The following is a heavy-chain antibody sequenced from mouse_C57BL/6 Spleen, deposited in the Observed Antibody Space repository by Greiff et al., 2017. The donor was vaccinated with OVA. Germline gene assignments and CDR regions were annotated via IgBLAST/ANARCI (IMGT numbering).Heavy chain of an antibody. J-gene: IGHJ3*01. CDR1: GFTFSDYY. D-gene: IGHD2-4*01. CDR2: ISNGGGST. V-gene: IGHV5-12*01. Sequence: DVQLVESGGGLVQPGGSLKLSCAASGFTFSDYYMYWVRQTPEQRLEWVAYISNGGGSTYYPDTVKGRFTISRDNAKNTLYLQLSRLKSEDTAMYYCERRRDYDGVFAYWGQGTLVTVSA. CDR3: ERRRDYDGVFAY.